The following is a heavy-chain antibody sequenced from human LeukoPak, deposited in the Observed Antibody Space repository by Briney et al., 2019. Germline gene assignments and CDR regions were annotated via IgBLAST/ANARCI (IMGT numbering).Heavy chain of an antibody. D-gene: IGHD5-12*01. CDR2: IYYSGST. CDR1: GGSISSYY. Sequence: PSETLSLTCTVSGGSISSYYWSWIRQHPGKGLEWIGYIYYSGSTYYNPSLRSRVSISVDTSKNQFSVKLSSVTAADTAVYYCARESGNGYGRFDPWGQGTLVTVSS. CDR3: ARESGNGYGRFDP. V-gene: IGHV4-59*06. J-gene: IGHJ5*02.